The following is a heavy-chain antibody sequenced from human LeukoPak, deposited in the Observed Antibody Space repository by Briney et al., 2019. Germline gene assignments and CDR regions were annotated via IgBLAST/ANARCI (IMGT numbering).Heavy chain of an antibody. CDR3: ARYYYYGSGSYPRWYYFDY. Sequence: SETLSLTCAVYGGSFSGYYWSWIRQPPGKGLEWIGEINHSGSTNYNPSLKSRVTISVDTSKNQFSLKLSSVTAADTAVYYCARYYYYGSGSYPRWYYFDYWGQGTLVTVSS. J-gene: IGHJ4*02. D-gene: IGHD3-10*01. V-gene: IGHV4-34*01. CDR2: INHSGST. CDR1: GGSFSGYY.